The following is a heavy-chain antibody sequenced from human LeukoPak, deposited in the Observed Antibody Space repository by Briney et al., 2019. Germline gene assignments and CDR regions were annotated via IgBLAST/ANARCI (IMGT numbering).Heavy chain of an antibody. CDR2: ISAYNGNT. CDR1: GYTFTSYG. D-gene: IGHD3-10*01. CDR3: AREGIGWFGELVSRSHMDV. Sequence: GASVNDSCKASGYTFTSYGISWVRQAPGQGLDWMGWISAYNGNTNYAQKLQGRVTMTTDKSTSTAYMELRSLRSDDTAVYYCAREGIGWFGELVSRSHMDVWGKGTTVTVSS. V-gene: IGHV1-18*01. J-gene: IGHJ6*03.